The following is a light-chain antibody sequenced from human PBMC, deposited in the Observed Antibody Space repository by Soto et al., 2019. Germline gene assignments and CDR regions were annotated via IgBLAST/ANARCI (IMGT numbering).Light chain of an antibody. CDR2: QVS. J-gene: IGKJ1*01. CDR3: MQGTLYPWT. Sequence: DAVLTQSPLSLPVTLGQPAAISFRSSQSLVYSNGNAYLIWFQQRPGQSPRRLLYQVSTREAVFPDRFSGSGSGTYFTLTIRRVKDEDVGLYYCMQGTLYPWTFGQGTNVEIK. CDR1: QSLVYSNGNAY. V-gene: IGKV2-30*01.